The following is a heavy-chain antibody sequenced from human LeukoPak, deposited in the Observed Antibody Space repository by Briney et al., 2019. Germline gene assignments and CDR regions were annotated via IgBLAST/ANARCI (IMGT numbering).Heavy chain of an antibody. CDR1: GGSISSSSYY. J-gene: IGHJ4*02. CDR2: IYHSGST. V-gene: IGHV4-39*01. CDR3: ARHETSSSWTSSFDY. Sequence: SETLSLTCTVSGGSISSSSYYWGWIRQPPGKGLEWIGEIYHSGSTNYNPSLKSRVTISVDTSNNQFSLRLSSVTAADTAVYYCARHETSSSWTSSFDYWGQGTLVTVSS. D-gene: IGHD6-13*01.